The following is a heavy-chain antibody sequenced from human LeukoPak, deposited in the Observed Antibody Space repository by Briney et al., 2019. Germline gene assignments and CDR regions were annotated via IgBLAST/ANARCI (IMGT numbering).Heavy chain of an antibody. CDR3: ARDIVVVPAAMVYFDY. Sequence: VSVKVSCKASGYTFTSYGISWVRQAPGQGLEWMGWISAYNGNTNYAQKLQGRVTMTTDTSTSTVYMELSSLRSEDTAVYYCARDIVVVPAAMVYFDYWGQGTLVTVSS. J-gene: IGHJ4*02. CDR2: ISAYNGNT. CDR1: GYTFTSYG. V-gene: IGHV1-18*01. D-gene: IGHD2-2*01.